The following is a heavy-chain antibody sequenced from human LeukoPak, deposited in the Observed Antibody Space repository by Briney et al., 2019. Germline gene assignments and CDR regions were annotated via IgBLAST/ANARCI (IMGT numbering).Heavy chain of an antibody. V-gene: IGHV3-53*01. Sequence: GGSLSLSCAASGLIVSSTYMSWARQAPGKVLEWVSLTYSGDRATYADSVKGRFTVSSNNLQNAVYLQMNRLRAEDTAVYYCARGAYSPNPPYYYYFMDVWGKGTTVTVSS. J-gene: IGHJ6*03. CDR3: ARGAYSPNPPYYYYFMDV. CDR1: GLIVSSTY. D-gene: IGHD4-11*01. CDR2: TYSGDRA.